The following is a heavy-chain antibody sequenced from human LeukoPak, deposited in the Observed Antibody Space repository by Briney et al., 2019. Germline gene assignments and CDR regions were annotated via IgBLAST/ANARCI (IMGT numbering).Heavy chain of an antibody. CDR1: GFTFSSYS. J-gene: IGHJ6*03. CDR3: ARAQDYDFWSGYLHDMDV. V-gene: IGHV3-21*01. CDR2: ISSSSSYI. D-gene: IGHD3-3*01. Sequence: GGSLRLSCAASGFTFSSYSMNWVRQAPGKGLEWVSSISSSSSYIYYADSVKGRFTISRDNAKNSLYLQMNSLRAEDTAVYYCARAQDYDFWSGYLHDMDVWGKGTTVTVSS.